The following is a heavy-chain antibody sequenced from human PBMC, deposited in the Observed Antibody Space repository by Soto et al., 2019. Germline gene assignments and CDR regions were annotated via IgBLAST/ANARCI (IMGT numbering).Heavy chain of an antibody. CDR1: GFTFRSFG. D-gene: IGHD2-2*02. V-gene: IGHV3-30*18. CDR2: ISYDGSDE. J-gene: IGHJ6*02. CDR3: AKHLEYTPSAGMDV. Sequence: QVQLVESGGGVVQPRRSLRLSCAASGFTFRSFGMHWVRQAPGKGLEWVALISYDGSDEYYADSVKGRFTFSRDNSKNTLYLQMNSLQVEDTVIYFCAKHLEYTPSAGMDVWGLGTAVTVSS.